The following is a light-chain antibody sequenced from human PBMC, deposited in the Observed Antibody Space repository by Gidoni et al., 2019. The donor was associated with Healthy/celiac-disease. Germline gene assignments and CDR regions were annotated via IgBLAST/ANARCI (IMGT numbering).Light chain of an antibody. J-gene: IGLJ1*01. CDR2: DVS. CDR1: SSDVGGYNY. Sequence: QSALTQPRSVSGSPGQSVTISCTGTSSDVGGYNYVSWYQQHPGKDPKLMIYDVSKRPSGVPDRFSGSKSGNTAYLTISGLQAEDEADYYGCSYAGSYTLFGTGTKVTVL. V-gene: IGLV2-11*01. CDR3: CSYAGSYTL.